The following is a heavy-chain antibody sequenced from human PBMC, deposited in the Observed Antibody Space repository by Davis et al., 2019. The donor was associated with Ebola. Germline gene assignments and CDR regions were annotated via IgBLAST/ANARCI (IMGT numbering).Heavy chain of an antibody. V-gene: IGHV1-18*01. CDR2: ISGYNGNT. CDR3: ARGYCGGDCYNSWFDF. CDR1: GYTFTNYD. J-gene: IGHJ5*01. Sequence: ASVKVSCKASGYTFTNYDINWVRQAPGQGLEWMGWISGYNGNTNYAQKLQGRVTMTTDTSTSTAYMELRSLRSDDTAVYYCARGYCGGDCYNSWFDFWGQGTLVTVSS. D-gene: IGHD2-21*01.